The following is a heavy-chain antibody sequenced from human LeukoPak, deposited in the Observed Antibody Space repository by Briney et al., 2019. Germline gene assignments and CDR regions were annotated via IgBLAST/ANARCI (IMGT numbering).Heavy chain of an antibody. CDR1: GFTFSSYS. Sequence: PGGSLRLSCAASGFTFSSYSMNWVRQAPGKGLEWVSSISSSSSYIYYADSVKGRFTISRDNAKNSLYLQMNSLRAEDTAVYYCARDSSGSYYSWSFYWGQGTLVTVSS. D-gene: IGHD3-10*01. CDR2: ISSSSSYI. V-gene: IGHV3-21*01. J-gene: IGHJ4*02. CDR3: ARDSSGSYYSWSFY.